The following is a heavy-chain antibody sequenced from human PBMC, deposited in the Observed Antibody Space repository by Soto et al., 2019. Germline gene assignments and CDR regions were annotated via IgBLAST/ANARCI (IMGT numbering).Heavy chain of an antibody. CDR1: GFTFSTYA. V-gene: IGHV3-23*01. CDR3: VKDVGYGGTY. CDR2: IGGSGRNT. J-gene: IGHJ4*01. D-gene: IGHD1-26*01. Sequence: PGGSLRLSCAASGFTFSTYAMNWVRQAPGKGLEWVSNIGGSGRNTYYAESVKGRFTISRDNLKSTVHLQMNSLRAEETAVYYCVKDVGYGGTYWGQGTLVTVSS.